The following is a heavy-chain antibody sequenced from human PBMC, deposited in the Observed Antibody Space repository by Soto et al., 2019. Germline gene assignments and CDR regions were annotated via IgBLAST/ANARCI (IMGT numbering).Heavy chain of an antibody. J-gene: IGHJ6*02. CDR1: GGSVSSGRYY. Sequence: SETLSLTYTFSGGSVSSGRYYWSWIRQPTGKGLEWIGYMFDSGSTNYNPSLKSRVTIGVDTSKNQFSLKLSSVTAADTAVYYCARAYYYGSGRGRSMDVWGQGTTVTVS. D-gene: IGHD3-10*01. V-gene: IGHV4-61*01. CDR2: MFDSGST. CDR3: ARAYYYGSGRGRSMDV.